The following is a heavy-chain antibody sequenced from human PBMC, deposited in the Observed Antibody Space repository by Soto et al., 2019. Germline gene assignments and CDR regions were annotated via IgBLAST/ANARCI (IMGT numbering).Heavy chain of an antibody. CDR3: ARDAPLSSSWPYYFDY. V-gene: IGHV1-3*01. Sequence: ASVKVSCKASGYTFTSYAMNWVRQAPGQRLEWMGWINAGNGNTKYSQKFQGRVTITRDTSASTAYMELSSLRSEDTAVYYCARDAPLSSSWPYYFDYWGQGTLVTVSS. CDR1: GYTFTSYA. CDR2: INAGNGNT. J-gene: IGHJ4*02. D-gene: IGHD6-13*01.